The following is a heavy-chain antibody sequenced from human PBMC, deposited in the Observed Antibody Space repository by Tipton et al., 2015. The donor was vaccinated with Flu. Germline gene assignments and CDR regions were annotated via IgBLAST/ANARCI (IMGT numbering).Heavy chain of an antibody. V-gene: IGHV1-18*01. D-gene: IGHD5-18*01. Sequence: QLVQSGAEVKKPGASVKVSCKASGYTFTSYGISWVRQAPGQGLEWMGWISAYNGNTNYTQKLQGRVTMTTDTSTSTAYMELRSLRSDDTAVYYCARVRGGYSYGSRSDRGFGAVAYWGQGTLVTVSS. CDR1: GYTFTSYG. CDR3: ARVRGGYSYGSRSDRGFGAVAY. CDR2: ISAYNGNT. J-gene: IGHJ4*02.